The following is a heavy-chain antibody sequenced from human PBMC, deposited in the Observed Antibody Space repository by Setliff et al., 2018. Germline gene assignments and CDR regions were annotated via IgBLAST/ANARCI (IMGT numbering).Heavy chain of an antibody. CDR3: ARLGGSCSSSSCYASDL. J-gene: IGHJ3*01. Sequence: ASVKVSCKASGYTFTNFGFHWLRQAPGQGLEWMAMIITSTGKTSYAQKFQGRVTVTTDTYTGTGYMELRSLRSDDTAMYFCARLGGSCSSSSCYASDLWGQGKMVTVS. D-gene: IGHD2-2*01. CDR1: GYTFTNFG. V-gene: IGHV1-18*01. CDR2: IITSTGKT.